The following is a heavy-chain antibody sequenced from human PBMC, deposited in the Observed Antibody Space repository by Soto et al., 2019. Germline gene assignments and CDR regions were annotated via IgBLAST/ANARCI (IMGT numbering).Heavy chain of an antibody. J-gene: IGHJ3*02. CDR3: AIRLGSIAVAGENLFDAFDI. Sequence: GASVKVSCKASGGTFSSYAIGWVRQAPGQGLEWMGGIIPIFGTANYAQKFQGRVTITADESTSTAYMELSSLRSEDTAVYYCAIRLGSIAVAGENLFDAFDIWGQGTMVTVSS. D-gene: IGHD6-19*01. V-gene: IGHV1-69*13. CDR2: IIPIFGTA. CDR1: GGTFSSYA.